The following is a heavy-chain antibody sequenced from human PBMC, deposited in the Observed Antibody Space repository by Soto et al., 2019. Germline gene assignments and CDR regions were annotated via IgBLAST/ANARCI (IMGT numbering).Heavy chain of an antibody. Sequence: GGSLRLSCAASAFSFSDYYMTWIRQAPGQGLEWVSYISSRSGTIFYADSVKGRFTLSRDNSKNSMYLQMNSLRAEDTAVYYCAREVDRALVGSPHYFDYWGQGTLVTVS. J-gene: IGHJ4*01. V-gene: IGHV3-11*01. CDR1: AFSFSDYY. CDR2: ISSRSGTI. CDR3: AREVDRALVGSPHYFDY. D-gene: IGHD5-18*01.